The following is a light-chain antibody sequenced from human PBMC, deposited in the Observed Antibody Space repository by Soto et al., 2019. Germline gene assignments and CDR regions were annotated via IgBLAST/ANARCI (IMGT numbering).Light chain of an antibody. Sequence: DIQMTQSPSSLSASVGDRVTITCRASQSIANYLNWYQQRPGKAPKLLIYGASTLHSGVPSNFSGSGSGTDFTLTISSLEPEDFAVYYCQQRSNWPLTFGGGTKVDIK. CDR3: QQRSNWPLT. J-gene: IGKJ4*01. V-gene: IGKV1-39*01. CDR2: GAS. CDR1: QSIANY.